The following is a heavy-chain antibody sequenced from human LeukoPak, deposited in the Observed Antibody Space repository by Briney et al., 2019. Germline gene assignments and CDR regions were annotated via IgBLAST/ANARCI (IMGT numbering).Heavy chain of an antibody. CDR3: ATTRFTWFDP. Sequence: ASVKVSCKASGYTFTGYYMHWVRQAPGKGLEWMGGFDPEDGETIYAQKFQGRVTMTEDTSTDTAYMELSSLRSEDTAVYYCATTRFTWFDPWGQGTLVTVSS. CDR2: FDPEDGET. V-gene: IGHV1-24*01. CDR1: GYTFTGYY. D-gene: IGHD3-3*01. J-gene: IGHJ5*02.